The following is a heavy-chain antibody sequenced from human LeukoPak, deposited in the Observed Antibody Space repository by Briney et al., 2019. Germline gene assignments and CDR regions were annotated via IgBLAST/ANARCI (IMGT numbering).Heavy chain of an antibody. CDR1: GFTFSSYS. CDR2: ISSSSSYI. J-gene: IGHJ4*02. V-gene: IGHV3-21*04. D-gene: IGHD1-1*01. CDR3: AYLGLSSDWNDVPGPQIDY. Sequence: PGGSLRLSCAASGFTFSSYSMNWVRQAPGKGLEWVSSISSSSSYIYYADSVKGRFTISRDDSTVYLQMNSLRAEDTAFYYCAYLGLSSDWNDVPGPQIDYWGQGALVTVSS.